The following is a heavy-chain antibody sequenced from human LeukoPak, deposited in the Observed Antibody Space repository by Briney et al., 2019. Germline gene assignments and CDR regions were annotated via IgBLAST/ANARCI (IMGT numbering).Heavy chain of an antibody. V-gene: IGHV4-59*01. CDR3: ARGGWREQHHHPIDY. CDR1: GGSISSYY. Sequence: PSETLSLTCTVSGGSISSYYWSWIRQPPGKGLEWIGYIYYSGSTNYNPSLKSRVTISVDTSKNQFSLKLSSVTAADTAVFYCARGGWREQHHHPIDYWGQGTLVTVSS. CDR2: IYYSGST. D-gene: IGHD6-13*01. J-gene: IGHJ4*02.